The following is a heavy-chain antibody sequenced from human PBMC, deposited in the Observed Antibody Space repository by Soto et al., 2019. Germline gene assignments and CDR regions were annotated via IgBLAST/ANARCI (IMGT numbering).Heavy chain of an antibody. CDR2: ISGSGGST. D-gene: IGHD4-17*01. J-gene: IGHJ6*03. V-gene: IGHV3-23*01. CDR3: AKDSYGDQTPYYYFYYMDV. Sequence: EVQLLESGGGLVQPGGSLRLSCAASGFTFSSYAMSWVRQAPGKGLEWVSAISGSGGSTYYADSVKGRFTISRDNSKNTLYLQMNSLRAEDTAVYYCAKDSYGDQTPYYYFYYMDVWGKGTTVTVSS. CDR1: GFTFSSYA.